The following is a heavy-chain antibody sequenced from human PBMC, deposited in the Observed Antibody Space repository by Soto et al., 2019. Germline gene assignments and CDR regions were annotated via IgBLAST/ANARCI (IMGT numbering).Heavy chain of an antibody. CDR3: AKDQDVAPQLVRGAFHS. J-gene: IGHJ4*02. D-gene: IGHD6-13*01. Sequence: QVQLVESGGGVVQPGTYLRVSCAASGFTFSSFGMNWVRQAPGKGLEWVASISYDGRTQYYADSVTGRFTISRDNSKNTLYIQRKSLITEDTAVDYCAKDQDVAPQLVRGAFHSWGQGTLVTVSS. CDR2: ISYDGRTQ. V-gene: IGHV3-30*18. CDR1: GFTFSSFG.